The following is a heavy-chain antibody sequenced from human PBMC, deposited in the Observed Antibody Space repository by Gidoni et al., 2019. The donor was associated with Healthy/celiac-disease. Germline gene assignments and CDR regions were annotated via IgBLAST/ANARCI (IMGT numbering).Heavy chain of an antibody. D-gene: IGHD3-10*01. CDR1: GYTFTRYG. CDR2: ISAYNGNT. V-gene: IGHV1-18*01. J-gene: IGHJ4*02. Sequence: QVQLEQSGAEVKKPGASVKVSCKASGYTFTRYGISWVRQAPGQGLEWMGWISAYNGNTNYAQKLQGRVTMTTDTSTSTDYMELRSLRADDTAVYYCARLDGERWMGDYWGQGTLVTVSS. CDR3: ARLDGERWMGDY.